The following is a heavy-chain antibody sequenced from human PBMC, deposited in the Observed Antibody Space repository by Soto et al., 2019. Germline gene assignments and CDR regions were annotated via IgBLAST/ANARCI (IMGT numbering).Heavy chain of an antibody. J-gene: IGHJ4*02. V-gene: IGHV4-39*01. CDR1: GGSISSSSYY. CDR2: IYYSGST. D-gene: IGHD4-17*01. Sequence: PSETLSLTCTVSGGSISSSSYYWGWIRQPPGKGLEWIGSIYYSGSTYYNPSLKSRVTISVDTSKNQFSLKLSSVTAADTAVYYCASTTVTQLWYYFDYWGQGTLVTVSS. CDR3: ASTTVTQLWYYFDY.